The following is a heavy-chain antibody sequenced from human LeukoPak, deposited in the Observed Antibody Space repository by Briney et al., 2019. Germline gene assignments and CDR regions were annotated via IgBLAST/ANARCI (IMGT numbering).Heavy chain of an antibody. CDR2: IKQDGSEK. CDR1: GFTFSSYW. D-gene: IGHD3-10*01. J-gene: IGHJ5*02. Sequence: GGSLRLSCAASGFTFSSYWMTWVRQAPGKGLEWVANIKQDGSEKYYVDSVKGRFTISRDNAKNSLYLHMNSLRAEDTAIYFCARGISGIVVRGIAWAWFDPWGQGTLVTVSS. CDR3: ARGISGIVVRGIAWAWFDP. V-gene: IGHV3-7*05.